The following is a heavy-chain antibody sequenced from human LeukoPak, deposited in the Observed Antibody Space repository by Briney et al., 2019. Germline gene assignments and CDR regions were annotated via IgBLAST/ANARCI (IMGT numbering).Heavy chain of an antibody. CDR1: GYTFTGYY. Sequence: ASVKVSCKASGYTFTGYYMHWVRQAPGQGLEWMGWINPNSGGTNYAQKFQGRVTMTRDTSISTAYMELSRLRSDDTAVYYCARVGRYCSSTSCYWGWFDPWGQGTLVTVSS. J-gene: IGHJ5*02. V-gene: IGHV1-2*02. CDR2: INPNSGGT. D-gene: IGHD2-2*01. CDR3: ARVGRYCSSTSCYWGWFDP.